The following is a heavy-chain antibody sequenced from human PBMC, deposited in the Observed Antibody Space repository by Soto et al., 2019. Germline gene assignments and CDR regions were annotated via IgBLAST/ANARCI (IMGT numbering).Heavy chain of an antibody. Sequence: QVQLVQSGAEVKKPGSSVKVSCKASGGTFSSYTISWVRQAPGQGLEWMGRIIPILGIANYAQKFQGRVTITADKSTSTAYRELSSLRSEDTAVYYCARSYYNDDWYFDLWGRGTLVTVSS. CDR3: ARSYYNDDWYFDL. CDR2: IIPILGIA. D-gene: IGHD3-10*01. J-gene: IGHJ2*01. CDR1: GGTFSSYT. V-gene: IGHV1-69*02.